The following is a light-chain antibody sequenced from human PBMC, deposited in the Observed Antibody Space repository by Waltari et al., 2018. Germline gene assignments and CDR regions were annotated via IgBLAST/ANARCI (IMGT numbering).Light chain of an antibody. CDR1: QSVVSSANYKTY. J-gene: IGKJ2*01. CDR3: QQYYSIPYT. CDR2: WAS. Sequence: DIVVTQSPDSVAVSLGERATITCKSSQSVVSSANYKTYLAWYQQKPGQPPKLLFYWASTREPGVPDRFSGSESGTDFTLTISSLQAEDVAIYYCQQYYSIPYTFGQGTKLEIK. V-gene: IGKV4-1*01.